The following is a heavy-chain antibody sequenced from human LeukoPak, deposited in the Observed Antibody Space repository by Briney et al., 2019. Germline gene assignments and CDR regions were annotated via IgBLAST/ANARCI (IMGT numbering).Heavy chain of an antibody. J-gene: IGHJ4*02. CDR3: ARALDRGNFDY. CDR2: IWYDGSNK. Sequence: GGSLRLSCAAAGFTFSSYGIHWVRQAPGKGLEWVAVIWYDGSNKNYADSVKGRFTISRDNSKNMLYLQMSSLRAEDTAVYYCARALDRGNFDYWGQGTLVTVSS. V-gene: IGHV3-33*01. D-gene: IGHD3-10*01. CDR1: GFTFSSYG.